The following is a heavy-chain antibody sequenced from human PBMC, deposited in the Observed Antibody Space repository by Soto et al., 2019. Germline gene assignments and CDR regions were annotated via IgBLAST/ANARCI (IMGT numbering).Heavy chain of an antibody. J-gene: IGHJ3*02. Sequence: ASVKVSCKASGFTFTSSAVQWVRQARGQRLEWIGWIVVGSGNTNYAQKFQERVTITRDMSTSTAYMELSSLRSEDTAVYYCAADISRITRTTEHAFDIWGQGTMVTVSS. CDR1: GFTFTSSA. CDR2: IVVGSGNT. V-gene: IGHV1-58*01. CDR3: AADISRITRTTEHAFDI. D-gene: IGHD1-7*01.